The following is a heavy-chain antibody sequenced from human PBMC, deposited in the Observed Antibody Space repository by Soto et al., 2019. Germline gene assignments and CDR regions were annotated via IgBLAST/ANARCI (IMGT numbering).Heavy chain of an antibody. J-gene: IGHJ6*03. D-gene: IGHD4-17*01. CDR3: ASHPTVRNYMDV. V-gene: IGHV1-8*01. CDR1: GYTFTSYD. Sequence: ASVKVSCKASGYTFTSYDINWVRQATGQGLEWMGWMNPNSGNTGYAQKFQGRVTMTRNTSISTAYMELSSLRSEDTAVYYCASHPTVRNYMDVWGKGTTVNVSS. CDR2: MNPNSGNT.